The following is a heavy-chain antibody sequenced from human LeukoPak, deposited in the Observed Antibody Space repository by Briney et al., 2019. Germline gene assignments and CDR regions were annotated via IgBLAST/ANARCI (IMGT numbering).Heavy chain of an antibody. CDR2: IIPILGIA. V-gene: IGHV1-69*04. D-gene: IGHD2-15*01. CDR3: ARDSDIVVVVAATHFDY. CDR1: GGTFSSYA. Sequence: SVKVSCKASGGTFSSYAISWVRQAPGQGLEWMGRIIPILGIANYAQKFQGRVTITADKSTSTAYMELSSLRSEDTAVYYCARDSDIVVVVAATHFDYWGQGTLVTVSS. J-gene: IGHJ4*02.